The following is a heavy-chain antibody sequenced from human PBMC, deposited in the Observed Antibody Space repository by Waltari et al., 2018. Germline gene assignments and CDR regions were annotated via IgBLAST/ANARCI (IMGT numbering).Heavy chain of an antibody. CDR1: GFSLNTGGMR. V-gene: IGHV2-70*04. CDR2: SAWQDDK. D-gene: IGHD3-16*01. CDR3: ARSGGVGSYYYNAMDV. Sequence: QVTLKESGPALVKPTQTLTVTCTFSGFSLNTGGMRVNWIRPPPGKALEWLARSAWQDDKFYSTSLKSRLTITKDTFKNEVVLTMTNMDPVDTAPYYCARSGGVGSYYYNAMDVWGPGARITVSS. J-gene: IGHJ6*02.